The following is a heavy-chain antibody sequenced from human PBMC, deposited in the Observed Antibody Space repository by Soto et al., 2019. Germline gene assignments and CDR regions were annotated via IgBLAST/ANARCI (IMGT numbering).Heavy chain of an antibody. CDR1: GGSISSYY. J-gene: IGHJ4*02. CDR2: IYYSGST. CDR3: ARAPRGNYGYPSYFDY. V-gene: IGHV4-59*01. Sequence: SETLSLTCTVSGGSISSYYWSWIRQPPGKGLEWIEYIYYSGSTNYNPSLKSRVTISVDTSKNQFSLKLSSVTAADTAVYYCARAPRGNYGYPSYFDYWGQGTLVTAPQ. D-gene: IGHD3-10*01.